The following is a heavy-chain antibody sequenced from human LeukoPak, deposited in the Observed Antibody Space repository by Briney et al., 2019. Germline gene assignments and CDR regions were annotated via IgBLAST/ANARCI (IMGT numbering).Heavy chain of an antibody. CDR3: AAQGSREYQLPIFDY. Sequence: ASVKVSCKASGYTFTGYYMHWVRQAPGQGLEWMGWINPNSGGTNYAQKFQGRVTMTRDTSISTAYMELSRLRSDDTAVYYCAAQGSREYQLPIFDYRGQGTLVTVSS. D-gene: IGHD2-2*01. V-gene: IGHV1-2*02. J-gene: IGHJ4*02. CDR2: INPNSGGT. CDR1: GYTFTGYY.